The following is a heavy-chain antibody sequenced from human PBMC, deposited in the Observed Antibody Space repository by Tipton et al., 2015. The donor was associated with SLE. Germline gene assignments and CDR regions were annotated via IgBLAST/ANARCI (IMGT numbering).Heavy chain of an antibody. D-gene: IGHD3-22*01. CDR2: IYTSGST. J-gene: IGHJ3*02. CDR3: ARVPYYYDSSGYYYLDAFDI. Sequence: TLSLTCTVSGGSISSYYWSWIRQPPGKGLGWIGYIYTSGSTNYNPSLKSRVTISVDTSKNQFSLKLSSVTAADTAVYYCARVPYYYDSSGYYYLDAFDIWGQGTMVTVSS. V-gene: IGHV4-4*08. CDR1: GGSISSYY.